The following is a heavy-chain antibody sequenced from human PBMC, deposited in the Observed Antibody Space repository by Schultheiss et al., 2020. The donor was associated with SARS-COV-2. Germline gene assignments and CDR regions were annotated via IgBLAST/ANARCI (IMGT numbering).Heavy chain of an antibody. CDR2: ISSSSSTI. J-gene: IGHJ4*02. CDR1: GFTFSSYS. CDR3: ARGREGSSSWYVY. D-gene: IGHD6-13*01. Sequence: GGSLRLSCAASGFTFSSYSMNWVRQAPGKGLEWVSYISSSSSTIYYADSVKGRFTISRDNAKNSLYLQMNGLRAEDTAVYYCARGREGSSSWYVYWGQGTLVTVSS. V-gene: IGHV3-48*04.